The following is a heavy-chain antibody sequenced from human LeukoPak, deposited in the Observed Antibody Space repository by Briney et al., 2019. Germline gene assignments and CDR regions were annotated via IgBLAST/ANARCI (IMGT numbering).Heavy chain of an antibody. CDR3: ARVASKGGMDV. CDR1: GGSIGSYH. J-gene: IGHJ6*02. D-gene: IGHD5/OR15-5a*01. Sequence: SETLSLTCSVSGGSIGSYHWSWIRQPPGKGLEWIGHVHYTWNTKYNPSLTGRVSISLDRSKNQFSLSLSSLTAADTDVYYCARVASKGGMDVWGQGTTVIVSS. CDR2: VHYTWNT. V-gene: IGHV4-59*01.